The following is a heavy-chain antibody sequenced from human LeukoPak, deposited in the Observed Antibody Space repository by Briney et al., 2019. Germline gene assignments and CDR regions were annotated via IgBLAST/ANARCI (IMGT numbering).Heavy chain of an antibody. D-gene: IGHD1-26*01. J-gene: IGHJ4*02. V-gene: IGHV4-39*01. Sequence: PSETLSLTCTVSGGSISSSSYYWGWIRQPPGKGLEWIGSIYYSGSTYYNPSLKSRVAISVDTSKNQFSLKLSSVTAADTAVYFCARHVRDSGRGGNYFDYWGQGTLVTVSS. CDR1: GGSISSSSYY. CDR2: IYYSGST. CDR3: ARHVRDSGRGGNYFDY.